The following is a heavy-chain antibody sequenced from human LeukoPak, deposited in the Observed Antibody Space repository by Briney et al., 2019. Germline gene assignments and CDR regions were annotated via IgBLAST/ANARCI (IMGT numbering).Heavy chain of an antibody. CDR1: GYTFTSYG. Sequence: ASVKVSCKASGYTFTSYGISWVRQAPGQGLEWMGWINAYNGKTNYPQKLQGRVTMTTDTSTSTAYMELRSLRSDDTAVYYCARGDSSGYPENWFDPWGQGTLVTVSS. J-gene: IGHJ5*02. CDR2: INAYNGKT. D-gene: IGHD3-22*01. V-gene: IGHV1-18*01. CDR3: ARGDSSGYPENWFDP.